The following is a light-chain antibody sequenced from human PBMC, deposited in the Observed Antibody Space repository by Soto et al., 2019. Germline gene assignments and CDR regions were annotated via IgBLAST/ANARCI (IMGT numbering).Light chain of an antibody. V-gene: IGKV3-20*01. Sequence: EIVLTQSPGTLSLSPGERATLSCRSSQSVSSSSLAWYQRKPGQAPRLPIYGASSRATGIPDRFSGSGSGTDVPLTISRLEPEDFSVYYCHQYGSSPLTFGGWTKVEIK. CDR1: QSVSSSS. CDR2: GAS. CDR3: HQYGSSPLT. J-gene: IGKJ4*01.